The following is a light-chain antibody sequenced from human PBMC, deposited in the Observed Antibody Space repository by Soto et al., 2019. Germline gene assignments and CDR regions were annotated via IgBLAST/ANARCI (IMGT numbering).Light chain of an antibody. CDR1: QSVSGRY. Sequence: SVLTPSPGILSLSPGERATLSCRASQSVSGRYLAWYQQKPGQAPRPLIYGASSRASGIPDRFSGSGSGTDFTLTISRLEPEDFAVYYCQQYGSTPWTFGQGTKVDIK. V-gene: IGKV3-20*01. CDR3: QQYGSTPWT. J-gene: IGKJ1*01. CDR2: GAS.